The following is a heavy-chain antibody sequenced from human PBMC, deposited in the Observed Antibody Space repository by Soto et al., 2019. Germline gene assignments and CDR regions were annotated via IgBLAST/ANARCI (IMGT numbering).Heavy chain of an antibody. CDR1: GFTFRAYL. Sequence: EVQLVESGGDLVQPGGSLRLSCAASGFTFRAYLMSWVRQAPGKGLDWVANINQDGSVEYYADSVQGRFTISRDNAKNSLYLHMNSLRAEDTAVYYCATYHGDDWVSERHRYWGPGTLVTVSS. CDR3: ATYHGDDWVSERHRY. V-gene: IGHV3-7*01. J-gene: IGHJ4*02. CDR2: INQDGSVE. D-gene: IGHD3-16*01.